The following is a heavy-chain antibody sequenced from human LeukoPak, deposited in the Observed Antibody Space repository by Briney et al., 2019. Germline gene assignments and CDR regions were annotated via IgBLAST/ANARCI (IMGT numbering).Heavy chain of an antibody. V-gene: IGHV1-2*02. CDR3: ARDRLEEVPADH. Sequence: ASVKVSCKASGYTFIDYYMHWVRQAPGQGLEWMGWVNPNSGGTNYAPKFQGRVTMTKNTSISTAYMELSRLRSDDTAVYYCARDRLEEVPADHWGQGTLVTVSS. CDR1: GYTFIDYY. D-gene: IGHD2-2*01. J-gene: IGHJ4*02. CDR2: VNPNSGGT.